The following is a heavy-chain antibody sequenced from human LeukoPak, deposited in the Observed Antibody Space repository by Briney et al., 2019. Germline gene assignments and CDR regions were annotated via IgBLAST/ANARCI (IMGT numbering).Heavy chain of an antibody. CDR1: GFTFGNYA. V-gene: IGHV3-23*01. Sequence: GGSLRLSCAASGFTFGNYAMSWVRQAPGKVLYWVSVISGSGGSPFYADSVKIRFTISRDNSKNSLYLQMNSLRAEDTAVYYCARAAIAAARIYYYMDVWGKGTTVTVSS. D-gene: IGHD6-13*01. CDR3: ARAAIAAARIYYYMDV. J-gene: IGHJ6*03. CDR2: ISGSGGSP.